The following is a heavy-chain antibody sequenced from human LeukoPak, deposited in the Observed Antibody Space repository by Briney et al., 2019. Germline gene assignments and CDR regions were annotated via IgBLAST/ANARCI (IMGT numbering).Heavy chain of an antibody. CDR2: IYHSGST. CDR1: GGTISSYY. CDR3: ARLDAAIAAAGTGWFDP. Sequence: SETLSLTCTVSGGTISSYYWSWIRQPPGKGLEWIGYIYHSGSTNHNPSLKSRVTISVDRSKNQFSLKLSSVTAADTAVYYCARLDAAIAAAGTGWFDPWGQGTLVTVSS. J-gene: IGHJ5*02. V-gene: IGHV4-59*12. D-gene: IGHD6-13*01.